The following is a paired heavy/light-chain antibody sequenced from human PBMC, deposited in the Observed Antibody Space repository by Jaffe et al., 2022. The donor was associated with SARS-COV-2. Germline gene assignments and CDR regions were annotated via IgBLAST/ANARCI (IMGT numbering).Heavy chain of an antibody. J-gene: IGHJ5*01. D-gene: IGHD1-26*01. CDR3: ARRSGVGAQRKPFDF. CDR1: GYTFSNYY. Sequence: QVQLVQSGAEVKRPGASVKVSCKASGYTFSNYYIHWVRQAPGQGLEWLGRVNPNGGSTNYAQNFQGRVTMTGDTSTSTVYMELSSLRSEDTAVYYCARRSGVGAQRKPFDFWGQGTLVTVAS. CDR2: VNPNGGST. V-gene: IGHV1-46*01.
Light chain of an antibody. V-gene: IGKV3-20*01. CDR3: QQYGSPPLT. CDR2: GAS. J-gene: IGKJ4*01. Sequence: EIVLTQSPGTLSLSPGERATLSCRASQSVSSSDFAWYQQKPGQAPRLLIYGASSRATGIPDRFSGSGSGTDFTLTISRLEPEDFAMYYCQQYGSPPLTFGGGTKVEIK. CDR1: QSVSSSD.